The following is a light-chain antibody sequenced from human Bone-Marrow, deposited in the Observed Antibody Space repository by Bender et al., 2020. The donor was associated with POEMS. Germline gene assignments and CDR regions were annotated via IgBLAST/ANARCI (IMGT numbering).Light chain of an antibody. Sequence: QSVLTQPPSASGTPGQRVTISCSGSSSNIGSNAVNWYQQLPGTAPKLLIYSNNRWPSGVPDRFSGSRSGTSASLAISGLQSEDEAHYYCCSYTGSTTWMFGGGTKVTVL. CDR3: CSYTGSTTWM. CDR1: SSNIGSNA. V-gene: IGLV1-44*01. CDR2: SNN. J-gene: IGLJ3*02.